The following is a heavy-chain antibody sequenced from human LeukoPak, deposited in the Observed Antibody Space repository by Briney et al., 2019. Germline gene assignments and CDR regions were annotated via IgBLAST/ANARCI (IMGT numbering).Heavy chain of an antibody. CDR3: ARHNRRGYSYATYPAGAFDI. J-gene: IGHJ3*02. CDR2: IYPGDSDT. Sequence: GESLKISCKGSGYSFTSYWIGWVRQMPGKGLEWMGIIYPGDSDTRYSPSFQGQVTISADKSISTAYLQWSSLKASDTAMYYCARHNRRGYSYATYPAGAFDIWGQGTMVTVSS. CDR1: GYSFTSYW. D-gene: IGHD5-18*01. V-gene: IGHV5-51*01.